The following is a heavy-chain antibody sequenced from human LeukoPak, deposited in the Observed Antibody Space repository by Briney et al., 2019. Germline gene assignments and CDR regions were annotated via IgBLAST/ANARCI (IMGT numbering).Heavy chain of an antibody. CDR1: GGSISSSSYY. D-gene: IGHD2-15*01. CDR3: ARGRTRYCSGGSCHNWFDP. V-gene: IGHV4-39*07. J-gene: IGHJ5*02. CDR2: IYYSGST. Sequence: SETLSLTCTVSGGSISSSSYYWGWIRQPPGKGLEWIGSIYYSGSTYYNPSLKSRVTISVDTSKNQFSLKLSSVTAADTAVYYCARGRTRYCSGGSCHNWFDPWGQGTLVTVSS.